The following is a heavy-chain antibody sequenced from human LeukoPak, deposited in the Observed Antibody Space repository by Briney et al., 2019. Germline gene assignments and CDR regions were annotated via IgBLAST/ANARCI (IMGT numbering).Heavy chain of an antibody. CDR2: INPNSGGT. Sequence: ASVKVSCKASGYTFTGYYMRWVRQAPGQGLEWMGWINPNSGGTNYAQKFQGRVTMTRDTSISTAYMELSRLRSDDTAVYYCARPKDYYDSSGAFDYWGQGTLVTVSS. CDR3: ARPKDYYDSSGAFDY. D-gene: IGHD3-22*01. J-gene: IGHJ4*02. CDR1: GYTFTGYY. V-gene: IGHV1-2*02.